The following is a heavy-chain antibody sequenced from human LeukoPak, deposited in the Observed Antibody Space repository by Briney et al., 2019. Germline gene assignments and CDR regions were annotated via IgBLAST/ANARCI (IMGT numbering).Heavy chain of an antibody. CDR3: ARDQHGS. CDR1: GFTFSSYA. CDR2: ISYDGSNK. Sequence: GGSLRLSCAASGFTFSSYAIHWVRQAPGKGLEWVAVISYDGSNKYYADSVKGRFTISRDNSKNTLYLQMNSLRAEDTAVYYCARDQHGSWGQGTLVTVSS. J-gene: IGHJ4*02. D-gene: IGHD1-26*01. V-gene: IGHV3-30*04.